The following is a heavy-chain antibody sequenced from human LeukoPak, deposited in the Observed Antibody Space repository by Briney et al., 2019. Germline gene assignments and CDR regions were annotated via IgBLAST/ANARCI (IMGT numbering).Heavy chain of an antibody. Sequence: PGGSLRLSCAASGFTFSSYSMNWVRQAPGKGLEWVSYISSSSSTIYHADSVKGRFTISRDNAKNSLYLQMNSLRAEDTAVYYCARDGPIVVVPAATDYYYYGMDVWGQGTTVTVSS. V-gene: IGHV3-48*01. CDR2: ISSSSSTI. CDR1: GFTFSSYS. D-gene: IGHD2-2*01. J-gene: IGHJ6*02. CDR3: ARDGPIVVVPAATDYYYYGMDV.